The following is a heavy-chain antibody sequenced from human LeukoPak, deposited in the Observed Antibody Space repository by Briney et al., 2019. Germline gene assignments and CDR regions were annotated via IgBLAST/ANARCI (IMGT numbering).Heavy chain of an antibody. CDR3: ARAEYCSSTSCGYFDY. Sequence: ASVKVSCKASGYTFTSYGISWVRQAPGQGLEWMGWINPNSGGTNYAQKFQGRVTMTRDTSISTAYMELSRLRSDDTAVYYCARAEYCSSTSCGYFDYWGQGTLVTVSS. CDR1: GYTFTSYG. V-gene: IGHV1-2*02. J-gene: IGHJ4*02. D-gene: IGHD2-2*01. CDR2: INPNSGGT.